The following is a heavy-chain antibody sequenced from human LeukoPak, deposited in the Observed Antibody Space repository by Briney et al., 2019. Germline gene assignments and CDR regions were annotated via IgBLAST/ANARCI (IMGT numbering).Heavy chain of an antibody. Sequence: GESLRLSCAASGFTFSSYAMSWVRQAPGKGLEWVSAISGSGGSTCYADSVKGRFTISRDNSKNTLYLQMNSLRAEDTAVYYCAKMLESYDFDYWGQGTLVTVSS. CDR1: GFTFSSYA. CDR2: ISGSGGST. J-gene: IGHJ4*02. CDR3: AKMLESYDFDY. D-gene: IGHD1-26*01. V-gene: IGHV3-23*01.